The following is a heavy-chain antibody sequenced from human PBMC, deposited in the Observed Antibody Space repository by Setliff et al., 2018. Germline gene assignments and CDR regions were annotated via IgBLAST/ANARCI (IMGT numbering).Heavy chain of an antibody. V-gene: IGHV4-34*01. CDR1: GGSFSGYY. J-gene: IGHJ1*01. Sequence: SETLSLTCAVYGGSFSGYYWSWIRQPPGKGLEWIGEINHSGSTNYNPSLKSRVTISVDTSKNQFSLKLSSVTAADTAVYYCARYYYDSSGYPKYFQHWGQGTLVTVSS. CDR3: ARYYYDSSGYPKYFQH. CDR2: INHSGST. D-gene: IGHD3-22*01.